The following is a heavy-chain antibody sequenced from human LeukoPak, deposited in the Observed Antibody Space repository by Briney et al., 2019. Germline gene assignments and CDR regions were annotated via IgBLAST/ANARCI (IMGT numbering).Heavy chain of an antibody. CDR1: GGTFSSYA. J-gene: IGHJ5*02. Sequence: ASVKVSCKASGGTFSSYAISWVRQAPGQGLEWMGRIIPILGIANYAQKFQGRVTITADKSTSTAYMELSSLRSEDTAVYYCAGSDYGDYSGFDPWGQGTLVTVSS. CDR3: AGSDYGDYSGFDP. D-gene: IGHD4-17*01. CDR2: IIPILGIA. V-gene: IGHV1-69*04.